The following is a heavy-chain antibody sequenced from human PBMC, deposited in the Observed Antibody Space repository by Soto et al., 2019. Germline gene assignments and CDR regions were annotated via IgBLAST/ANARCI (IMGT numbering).Heavy chain of an antibody. Sequence: ESGGGLVEPGGSLRLSCAASGFRFSDYYMTWIRQAPGKGLEWVSKISGDGTTIYYADSVKGRFTVSRDNAKNSVYLQMNSLRAEDTAVYYCASDPYYYASGFWGQGTLVTVSS. CDR1: GFRFSDYY. D-gene: IGHD3-10*01. CDR3: ASDPYYYASGF. V-gene: IGHV3-11*01. J-gene: IGHJ4*02. CDR2: ISGDGTTI.